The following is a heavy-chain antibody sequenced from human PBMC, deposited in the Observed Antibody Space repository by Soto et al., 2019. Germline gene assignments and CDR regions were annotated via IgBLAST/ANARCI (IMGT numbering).Heavy chain of an antibody. Sequence: SETLSLTCTVSGGSISSYYWSWIRQPPGKGLEWIGYIYYSGTTNYNSYLKSRLSLSVDMSKNQFSLKLASVTAADTAVYFCARSQRGRTAFTFDYWGQGALVTVSS. CDR3: ARSQRGRTAFTFDY. J-gene: IGHJ4*02. D-gene: IGHD3-16*01. CDR2: IYYSGTT. CDR1: GGSISSYY. V-gene: IGHV4-59*01.